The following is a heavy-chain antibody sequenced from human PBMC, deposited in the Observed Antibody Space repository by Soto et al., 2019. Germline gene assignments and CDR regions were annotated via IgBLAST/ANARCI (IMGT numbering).Heavy chain of an antibody. CDR2: ISAYNGNT. D-gene: IGHD2-15*01. J-gene: IGHJ5*02. Sequence: QVQLVQSGAEVKKPGASVKVSCKASGYTFTSYGISWVRQAPGQGLEWMGWISAYNGNTNYAQKLQGRVTMTTDTSSSTAYMELRSLRADDTAVYYCARYLEMAAAANWFDPCGQGTLVTVSS. CDR3: ARYLEMAAAANWFDP. CDR1: GYTFTSYG. V-gene: IGHV1-18*04.